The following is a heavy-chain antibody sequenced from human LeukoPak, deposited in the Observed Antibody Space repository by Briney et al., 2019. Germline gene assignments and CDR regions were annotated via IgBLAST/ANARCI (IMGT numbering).Heavy chain of an antibody. CDR2: IYYSGST. Sequence: SETLSLTCTASGGSISSSSYYWGWIRQPPGKGLEWIGSIYYSGSTYYNPSLKSRVTISVDTSKNQFSLKLSSVTAADTAVYYCAREPRVRYGSGSSNWFDPWGQGTLVTVSS. CDR1: GGSISSSSYY. CDR3: AREPRVRYGSGSSNWFDP. J-gene: IGHJ5*02. V-gene: IGHV4-39*07. D-gene: IGHD3-10*01.